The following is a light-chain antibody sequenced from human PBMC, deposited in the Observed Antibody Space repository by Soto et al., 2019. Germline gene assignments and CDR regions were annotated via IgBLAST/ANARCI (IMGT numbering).Light chain of an antibody. CDR1: SSDVGAYNY. CDR2: EVS. CDR3: TSYAGTYSFVDV. V-gene: IGLV2-8*01. J-gene: IGLJ1*01. Sequence: QSALTQPPSASGSPGQSVTISCTGTSSDVGAYNYVSWYQQLPGKAPKLIIYEVSKRPSGVPDRFSGSKSGNTASLTVSGLQAEDEAEYYCTSYAGTYSFVDVFGTGTKLTVL.